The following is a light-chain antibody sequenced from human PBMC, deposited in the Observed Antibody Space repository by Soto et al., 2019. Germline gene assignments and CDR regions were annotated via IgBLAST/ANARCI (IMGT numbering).Light chain of an antibody. CDR3: QQYINWT. V-gene: IGKV3-15*01. Sequence: DIVMTQSPATLSVSPGERATLSCRASQNIRSDLAWYQQKPGQAPRLLMYGASIRATGIPARFSGSGSGIDFTLTISSLQSEDLAIYYCQQYINWTFGQGTKMEIK. J-gene: IGKJ1*01. CDR2: GAS. CDR1: QNIRSD.